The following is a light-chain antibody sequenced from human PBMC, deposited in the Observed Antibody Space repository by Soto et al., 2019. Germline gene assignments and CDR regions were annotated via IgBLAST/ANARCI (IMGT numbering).Light chain of an antibody. Sequence: DIQMTQSPSSLSASVGDRVTITCRASQHINTWLAWYQQRPGQAPNLLIYMASFLESGVPSRCRGSGSGTEFTLTISSLQPDDFATYYCQHYDRYPYSFGQGTKLEI. CDR3: QHYDRYPYS. V-gene: IGKV1-5*03. J-gene: IGKJ2*03. CDR1: QHINTW. CDR2: MAS.